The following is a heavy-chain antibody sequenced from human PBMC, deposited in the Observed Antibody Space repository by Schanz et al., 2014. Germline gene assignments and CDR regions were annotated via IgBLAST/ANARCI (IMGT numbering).Heavy chain of an antibody. CDR2: ISVYTGNT. Sequence: QVQLVQSGAEVKKPGASVRVSCKASGYTFTTYAMSWVRQAPGQGLEWVGWISVYTGNTKYGQKFQGRVTMTADTSTNTAYMELRSLRSDDTAEYYCAKAEYDIMTSSYYRLDPWGQGTLVTVSS. J-gene: IGHJ5*02. CDR3: AKAEYDIMTSSYYRLDP. CDR1: GYTFTTYA. D-gene: IGHD3-9*01. V-gene: IGHV1-18*01.